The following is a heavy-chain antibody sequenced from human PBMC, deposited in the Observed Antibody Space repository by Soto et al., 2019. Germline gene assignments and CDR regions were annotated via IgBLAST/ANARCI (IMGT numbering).Heavy chain of an antibody. CDR2: IYPGDSDT. J-gene: IGHJ6*03. D-gene: IGHD3-3*01. V-gene: IGHV5-51*01. Sequence: PGESLKISCKGSGYSFTSYWIGWVRQMPGKGLEWMGIIYPGDSDTRYRPSFQGQVTISADKSISSAYLQWSSLKASDTAMYFFSILNLWSGRYYYYYMDVWGKGTTVTVSS. CDR3: SILNLWSGRYYYYYMDV. CDR1: GYSFTSYW.